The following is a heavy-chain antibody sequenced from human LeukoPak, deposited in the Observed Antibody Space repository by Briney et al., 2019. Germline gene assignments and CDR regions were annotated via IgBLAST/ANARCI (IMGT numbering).Heavy chain of an antibody. V-gene: IGHV3-48*02. CDR3: ARRRYYGSGSHLYYYGMDV. CDR2: ISSSSSTI. Sequence: PGGSLRLSCAASGFTFSSYGMNWVRQAPGKGLEWVSYISSSSSTIYYADSVKGRFTISRDNAKNSLYLQMNSLRDQDTAVYYCARRRYYGSGSHLYYYGMDVWGQGTTVTVSS. CDR1: GFTFSSYG. J-gene: IGHJ6*02. D-gene: IGHD3-10*01.